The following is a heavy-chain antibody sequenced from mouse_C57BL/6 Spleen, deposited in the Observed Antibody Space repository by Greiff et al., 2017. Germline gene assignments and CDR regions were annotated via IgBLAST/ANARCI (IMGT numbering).Heavy chain of an antibody. D-gene: IGHD1-1*01. CDR1: GYTFTSYW. Sequence: VQLQQSGAELVKPGASVKMSCKASGYTFTSYWITWVKQRPGQGLEWIGDIYPGSGSTNYNEKFKSKATLTVDTSSSTAYMQLSSLTSEDSAVYYCARSGYYGSRTRYFDVWGTGTTVTVSS. J-gene: IGHJ1*03. CDR2: IYPGSGST. V-gene: IGHV1-55*01. CDR3: ARSGYYGSRTRYFDV.